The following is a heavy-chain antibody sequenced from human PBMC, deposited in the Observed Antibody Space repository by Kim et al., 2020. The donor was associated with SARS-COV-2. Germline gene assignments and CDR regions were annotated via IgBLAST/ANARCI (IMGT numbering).Heavy chain of an antibody. CDR2: ISWNSGSI. CDR1: GFTFDDYA. Sequence: GGSLRLSCAASGFTFDDYAMHWVGQAPGKGLEWVSGISWNSGSIGYADSVKGRFTISRDNAKNSLYLQMNSLRAEDTALYYCAKDIRLGYSSSSGLDYWG. CDR3: AKDIRLGYSSSSGLDY. V-gene: IGHV3-9*01. J-gene: IGHJ4*01. D-gene: IGHD6-6*01.